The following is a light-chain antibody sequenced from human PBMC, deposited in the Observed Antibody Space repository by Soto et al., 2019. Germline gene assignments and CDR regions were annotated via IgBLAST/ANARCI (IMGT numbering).Light chain of an antibody. CDR3: QQYGISPTWA. CDR1: QSVSSNY. V-gene: IGKV3-20*01. J-gene: IGKJ1*01. Sequence: VLTQAPGTLSLSPGESATLSCRASQSVSSNYLAWYQQKPGQAPRLLIYGASTRATGIPDRFSGSGSGTDFTLTISRLEPEDSAVYYCQQYGISPTWAFGQGTKV. CDR2: GAS.